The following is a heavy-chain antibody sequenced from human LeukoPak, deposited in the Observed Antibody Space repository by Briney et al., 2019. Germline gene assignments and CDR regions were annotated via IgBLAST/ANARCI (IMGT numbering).Heavy chain of an antibody. V-gene: IGHV3-33*01. J-gene: IGHJ4*02. CDR3: ARDADGGSFDY. D-gene: IGHD2-15*01. CDR1: GFTFNKYT. Sequence: GGSLRLSCAASGFTFNKYTMHWVRQAPGMGLDWVAVVWYDGSNKYYGDSVKGRFTVSRDNSKNTIYLQLNSLRADDTAVYYCARDADGGSFDYWGQGTLVTVSS. CDR2: VWYDGSNK.